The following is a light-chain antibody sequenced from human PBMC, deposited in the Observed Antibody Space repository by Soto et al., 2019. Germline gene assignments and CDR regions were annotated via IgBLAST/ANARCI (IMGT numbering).Light chain of an antibody. CDR3: QQSYKTPPT. CDR2: AAS. CDR1: QSISSY. Sequence: VQMTQSPSSLSASVGDRVTITCRASQSISSYLNWYQQKPGKVPKLLIYAASSLLSGVPSRFSGSGSGTDFTLTISSLQPEDFATYYCQQSYKTPPTFGPGTKVDIK. J-gene: IGKJ3*01. V-gene: IGKV1-39*01.